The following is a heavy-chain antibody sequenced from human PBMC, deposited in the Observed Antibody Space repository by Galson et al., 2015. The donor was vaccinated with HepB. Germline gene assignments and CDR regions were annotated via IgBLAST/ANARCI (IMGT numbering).Heavy chain of an antibody. Sequence: SLRLSCAASGFIFRRHGIHWVRQAPGKGLECVAMIWHDGSNQLYADSVKGRFTISRDNAKNTRWLQINSLRAEDTAVYYCATTKFGSGAYWTFDIGGQGTLVTVSS. CDR1: GFIFRRHG. CDR3: ATTKFGSGAYWTFDI. D-gene: IGHD4/OR15-4a*01. V-gene: IGHV3-33*03. CDR2: IWHDGSNQ. J-gene: IGHJ3*02.